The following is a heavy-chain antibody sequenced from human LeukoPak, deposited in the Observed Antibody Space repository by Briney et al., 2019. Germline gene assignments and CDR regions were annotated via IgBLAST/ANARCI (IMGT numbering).Heavy chain of an antibody. J-gene: IGHJ1*01. CDR1: GGSISSYY. Sequence: SETLSLTCTVSGGSISSYYWSWIRQPPGKGLEWIGSIYYSGSTYYNPSLKSRVTISVDTSKNQFSLKLSSVTAADTAVYYCASHDYGGNSAWLGYFQHWGQGTLVTVSS. V-gene: IGHV4-39*07. CDR3: ASHDYGGNSAWLGYFQH. CDR2: IYYSGST. D-gene: IGHD4-23*01.